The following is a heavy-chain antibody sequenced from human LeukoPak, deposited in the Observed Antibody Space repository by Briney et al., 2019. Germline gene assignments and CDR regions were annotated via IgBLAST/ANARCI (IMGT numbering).Heavy chain of an antibody. CDR3: AREYSDEDWFDP. CDR1: GGSISSGDYY. D-gene: IGHD2-21*01. Sequence: SETLSLTCTVSGGSISSGDYYWSWIRQPPGKGLEWIGYIYYSGSTYYSPSLKSRVTISVDTSKNQFSLKLSSVTAADTAVYYCAREYSDEDWFDPWGQGTLVTVSS. CDR2: IYYSGST. V-gene: IGHV4-30-4*01. J-gene: IGHJ5*02.